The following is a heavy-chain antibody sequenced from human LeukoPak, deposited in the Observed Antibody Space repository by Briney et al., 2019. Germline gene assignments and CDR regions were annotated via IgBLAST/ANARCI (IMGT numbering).Heavy chain of an antibody. V-gene: IGHV3-66*01. CDR1: GFTVSSNY. J-gene: IGHJ6*02. D-gene: IGHD6-19*01. CDR3: ARGIAVAAPLDV. Sequence: GGSLRLSCAASGFTVSSNYMSWVRQAPGKGLEWVSVIYSGGSTYYADSVKGRFTISRDNSKNTLYPQMNSLRAEDTAVYYCARGIAVAAPLDVWGQGTTVTVSS. CDR2: IYSGGST.